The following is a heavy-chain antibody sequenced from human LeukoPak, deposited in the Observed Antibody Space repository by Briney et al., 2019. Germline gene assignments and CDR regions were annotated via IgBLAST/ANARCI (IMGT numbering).Heavy chain of an antibody. J-gene: IGHJ4*02. CDR1: GFTFSDYY. D-gene: IGHD6-13*01. CDR3: TRMPYSSSWYYFDY. V-gene: IGHV3-11*04. Sequence: GGSLRLSCAVSGFTFSDYYMSWVRQAPGKGLEWVSYISSSGSMLHYADSVEGRFTISRDNAKNSLHLQMSSLRVEDTAVYYCTRMPYSSSWYYFDYWGQGTLVTVSS. CDR2: ISSSGSML.